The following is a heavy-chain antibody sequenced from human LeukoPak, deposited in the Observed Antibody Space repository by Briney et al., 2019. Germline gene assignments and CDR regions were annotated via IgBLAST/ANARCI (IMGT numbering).Heavy chain of an antibody. CDR2: IYYSGST. CDR3: ARQVAARLSVGYYYYMDV. Sequence: SETLSLTCTVSGGSISSSSYYWGWIRQPPGKGLEWIGSIYYSGSTYYNPSLKSRVTISVDTSKNQFSLKLSSVTAADTAVYYCARQVAARLSVGYYYYMDVWGKGTTVTVSS. V-gene: IGHV4-39*01. CDR1: GGSISSSSYY. J-gene: IGHJ6*03. D-gene: IGHD6-6*01.